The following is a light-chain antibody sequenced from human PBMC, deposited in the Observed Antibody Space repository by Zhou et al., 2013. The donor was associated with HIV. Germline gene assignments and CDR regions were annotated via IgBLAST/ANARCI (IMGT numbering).Light chain of an antibody. V-gene: IGKV1-16*01. CDR1: QGNSNS. Sequence: DIQMTQSPSSLSASVGDRVTITCRASQGNSNSLAWYQQKPGRAPRLLIYQASSLESGVPSRFSGSGSGTDFTLTISGLQPDEFAIYFCQQYSSYPRTFGQGTKV. CDR2: QAS. J-gene: IGKJ1*01. CDR3: QQYSSYPRT.